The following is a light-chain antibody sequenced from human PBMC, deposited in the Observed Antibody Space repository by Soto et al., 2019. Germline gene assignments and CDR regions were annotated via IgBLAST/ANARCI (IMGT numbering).Light chain of an antibody. CDR2: DAS. CDR1: HDISIY. Sequence: DIQMTQSPSSLSASVGDRVTISCQASHDISIYLTWYQQKPGEAPKVLNYDASTFETGVPSRFSGSVSGTDFTFTISSPQPEDIATSHCQQYENLPYNFGQGTKLESK. J-gene: IGKJ2*01. V-gene: IGKV1-33*01. CDR3: QQYENLPYN.